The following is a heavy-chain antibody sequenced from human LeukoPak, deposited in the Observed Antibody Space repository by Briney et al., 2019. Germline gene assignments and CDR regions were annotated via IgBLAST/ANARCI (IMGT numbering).Heavy chain of an antibody. CDR2: ISWNSGSI. CDR1: GFTFDDYA. D-gene: IGHD4-23*01. CDR3: ARDGGKGGNSAFDI. Sequence: PGGSLRLSCAASGFTFDDYAMHWVRQAPGKGLEWVSGISWNSGSIGYADSVKGRFTISRDNAKNSLYLQMNSLRAEDTALYYCARDGGKGGNSAFDIWGQGTKVTVSP. J-gene: IGHJ3*02. V-gene: IGHV3-9*01.